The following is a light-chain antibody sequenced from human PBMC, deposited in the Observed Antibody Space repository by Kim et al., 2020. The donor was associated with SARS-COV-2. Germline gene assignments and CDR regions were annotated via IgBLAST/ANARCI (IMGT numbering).Light chain of an antibody. J-gene: IGKJ4*01. Sequence: YPGGRATLSCRASHSIGDWLSWYQQRSGQAPRRLIYDASIRATGIPARFSGSGSGTDFTLTISSLEPEDFAVYYCQQRRTWPLTFGGGTKVEIK. CDR1: HSIGDW. CDR3: QQRRTWPLT. CDR2: DAS. V-gene: IGKV3-11*01.